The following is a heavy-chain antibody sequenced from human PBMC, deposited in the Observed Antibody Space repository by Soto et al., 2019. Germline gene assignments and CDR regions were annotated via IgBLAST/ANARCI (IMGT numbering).Heavy chain of an antibody. CDR2: IYYSGST. V-gene: IGHV4-31*03. CDR3: ARRGLSVQFVYYRHV. CDR1: GDSISSGGYY. J-gene: IGHJ6*03. Sequence: SETLSLTCTVSGDSISSGGYYWSWIRQHPGKGLEWIGYIYYSGSTYYNPSLKSRVTISVDTSKNQFSLKLSSVTAADTAVYYCARRGLSVQFVYYRHVWGKGTTVTISS. D-gene: IGHD4-4*01.